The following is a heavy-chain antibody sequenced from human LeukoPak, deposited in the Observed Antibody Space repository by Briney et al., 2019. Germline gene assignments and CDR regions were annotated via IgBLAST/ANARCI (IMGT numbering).Heavy chain of an antibody. CDR2: INAYNGNP. J-gene: IGHJ5*02. V-gene: IGHV1-18*01. D-gene: IGHD3-16*01. CDR1: GYDFIGFG. Sequence: ASVKVSCKASGYDFIGFGISWVRQAPGQGLEWMGWINAYNGNPNYVQKLQGRVTMTTDTSTGTAYMELRSLRSDDTAFYYCARISRLGNWFDPWGQGSLVTVSS. CDR3: ARISRLGNWFDP.